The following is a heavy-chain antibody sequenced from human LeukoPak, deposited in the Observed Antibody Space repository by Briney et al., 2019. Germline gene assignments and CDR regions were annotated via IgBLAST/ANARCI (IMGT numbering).Heavy chain of an antibody. Sequence: GGSLRLSCAASGFTFSNYGIHWVRRAPGKGLEWVALIWYDGNNKYYADSVKGRFTISRDNSKNTLYLQLNSLRAEDTAVYYCARQHCSGGDCYFFDWGQGTLVTVSS. CDR1: GFTFSNYG. CDR3: ARQHCSGGDCYFFD. V-gene: IGHV3-33*01. CDR2: IWYDGNNK. J-gene: IGHJ4*02. D-gene: IGHD2-15*01.